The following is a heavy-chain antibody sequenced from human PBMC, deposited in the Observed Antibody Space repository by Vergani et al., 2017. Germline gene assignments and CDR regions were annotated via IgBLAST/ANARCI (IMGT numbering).Heavy chain of an antibody. J-gene: IGHJ6*02. D-gene: IGHD5-12*01. CDR2: ISGSGGST. CDR3: AKANPRNSGYDYLYYYHAMDV. V-gene: IGHV3-23*01. CDR1: GFTFNHYA. Sequence: EVQLLESGGDLVQPGGSLRLSCAASGFTFNHYALNWVRQAPGKGLEWVSGISGSGGSTYYAGSVKGRFTISKGSSKSTLYLQMNSLSAGDTAVYYCAKANPRNSGYDYLYYYHAMDVWGQGTTVTVSS.